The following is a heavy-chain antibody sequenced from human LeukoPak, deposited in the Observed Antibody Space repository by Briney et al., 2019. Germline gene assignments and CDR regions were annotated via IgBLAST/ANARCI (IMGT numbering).Heavy chain of an antibody. Sequence: GGSLRLSCAASGFTFSSYSMNWVRQAPGKGLVWVSRINSDGSSTSYADSVKGRFTISRDNAKNTLYLQMNSLRAEDTAVYYCAREAGTSSNWFDPWGQGTLVTVSS. CDR2: INSDGSST. J-gene: IGHJ5*02. CDR3: AREAGTSSNWFDP. D-gene: IGHD6-19*01. CDR1: GFTFSSYS. V-gene: IGHV3-74*01.